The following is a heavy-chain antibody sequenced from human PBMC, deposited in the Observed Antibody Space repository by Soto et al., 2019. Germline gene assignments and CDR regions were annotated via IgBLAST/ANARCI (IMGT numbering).Heavy chain of an antibody. V-gene: IGHV4-59*08. D-gene: IGHD3-10*01. CDR1: GGSISSYY. CDR3: ASMGYHYGSGSYPLDY. J-gene: IGHJ4*02. Sequence: LSETLSLTCTVSGGSISSYYWTWIRQPPGKGLEWIGFMYNSGSTHYNPSLKSRVTISLDTSKNQFSLNLRSVTAADTAVYYCASMGYHYGSGSYPLDYWGQGTLVTVSS. CDR2: MYNSGST.